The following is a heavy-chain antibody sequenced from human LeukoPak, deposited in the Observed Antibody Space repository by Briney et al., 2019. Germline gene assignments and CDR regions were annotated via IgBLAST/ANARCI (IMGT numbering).Heavy chain of an antibody. J-gene: IGHJ4*02. Sequence: GGSLRLSCAASVFTFSSYAMSWVRQAPGKGLEWVSAISGSGGSTYYADSVKGRFTISRDNSKNTLYLQMNSLRAEDTAVYYCPKDIVAVVAATLDYWGQGTLVTVSS. CDR2: ISGSGGST. V-gene: IGHV3-23*01. CDR1: VFTFSSYA. D-gene: IGHD2-15*01. CDR3: PKDIVAVVAATLDY.